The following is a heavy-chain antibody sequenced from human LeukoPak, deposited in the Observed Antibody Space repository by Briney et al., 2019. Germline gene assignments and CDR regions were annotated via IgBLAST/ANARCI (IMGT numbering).Heavy chain of an antibody. V-gene: IGHV3-23*01. CDR3: AREGYSSGWYAKQINWFDP. Sequence: GGSLRLSCAASGFTFSSYAMSWVRQAPGKGLEWVSAISGSGGSTYYADSVKGRFTISRDNSKNTLYLQMNSLRAEDTAVYYCAREGYSSGWYAKQINWFDPWGQGTLVTVSS. J-gene: IGHJ5*02. CDR1: GFTFSSYA. CDR2: ISGSGGST. D-gene: IGHD6-19*01.